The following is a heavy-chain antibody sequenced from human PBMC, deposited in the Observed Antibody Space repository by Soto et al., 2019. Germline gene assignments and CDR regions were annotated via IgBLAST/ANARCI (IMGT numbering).Heavy chain of an antibody. V-gene: IGHV4-39*02. Sequence: SETLSLTCTVSGDSISSSTYFWGWVRQPPGKGLEWIGSIYYSGSTYYNPSLKSRVTISVDTSKNHFYLTLTSATAADTAVYFCARGGSEGGLDVWGQGTTVTVSS. CDR1: GDSISSSTYF. D-gene: IGHD3-10*01. CDR2: IYYSGST. J-gene: IGHJ6*02. CDR3: ARGGSEGGLDV.